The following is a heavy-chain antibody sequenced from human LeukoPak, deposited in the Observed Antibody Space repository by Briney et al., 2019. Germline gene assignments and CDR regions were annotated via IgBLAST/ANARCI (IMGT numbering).Heavy chain of an antibody. CDR1: GFTLSSYE. V-gene: IGHV3-48*03. CDR3: ARGGHDPGIPFDI. CDR2: ISSRGSAI. D-gene: IGHD1-1*01. Sequence: GGSLRLSCAASGFTLSSYEMNWVRQAPGKGLEWVSYISSRGSAIYYAGSVKGRFTISRDNAKNSLYLQMNSLRADDTAVYYCARGGHDPGIPFDIWGQGTMVTVSS. J-gene: IGHJ3*02.